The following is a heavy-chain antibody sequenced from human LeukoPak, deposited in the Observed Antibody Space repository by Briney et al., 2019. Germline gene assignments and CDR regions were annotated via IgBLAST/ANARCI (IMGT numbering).Heavy chain of an antibody. CDR2: MNPNSGNT. CDR1: GYTFTSYD. CDR3: ARGVNYDFWSGSYYSYYYMEV. D-gene: IGHD3-3*01. J-gene: IGHJ6*03. Sequence: ASVKVSCKASGYTFTSYDINWVRQAAGQGLEWMGWMNPNSGNTGYAQKFQGRVTITRDTSISTAYMELGGLTSEDTAVYYCARGVNYDFWSGSYYSYYYMEVWGKGTTVTVSS. V-gene: IGHV1-8*01.